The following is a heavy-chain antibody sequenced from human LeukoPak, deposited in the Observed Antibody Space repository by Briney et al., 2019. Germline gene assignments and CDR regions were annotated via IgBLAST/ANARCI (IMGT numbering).Heavy chain of an antibody. Sequence: PGGSLRLSCAASGFTFSSYWMSWIRQAPGKGLEWVSYISSSGSTVYYADSVKGRFTISRDNAKNSLYLQMNSLRAEDTAVYYCAREPFWSGYYSNLHFDYWGQGTLVTVSS. V-gene: IGHV3-48*04. J-gene: IGHJ4*02. CDR3: AREPFWSGYYSNLHFDY. CDR1: GFTFSSYW. CDR2: ISSSGSTV. D-gene: IGHD3-3*01.